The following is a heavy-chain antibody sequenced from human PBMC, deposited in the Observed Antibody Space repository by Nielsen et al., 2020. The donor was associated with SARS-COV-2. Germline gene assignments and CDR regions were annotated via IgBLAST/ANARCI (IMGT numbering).Heavy chain of an antibody. CDR3: ASVGFGELFWY. CDR2: ISGSGGST. J-gene: IGHJ4*02. D-gene: IGHD3-10*01. Sequence: GGSLRLSCAASGFTFSSYAMSWVRQAPGKGLEWVSAISGSGGSTYYADSVKGRFTISRDNSKNTLYLQMNSLRAEDTAVYYCASVGFGELFWYWGQGTLVTVSS. CDR1: GFTFSSYA. V-gene: IGHV3-23*01.